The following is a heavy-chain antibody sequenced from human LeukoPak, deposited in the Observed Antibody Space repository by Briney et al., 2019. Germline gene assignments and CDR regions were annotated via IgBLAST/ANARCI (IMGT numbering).Heavy chain of an antibody. CDR3: ARALGQYCSGGSCYWFDP. Sequence: ASVKVSCKASGYTFTSYYMHWVRQAPGQGLEWMGIINPSGGSTSYAQKFQGRVTMTRDTSTSTAYMELSSLRSEDTAVYYCARALGQYCSGGSCYWFDPWGQGTLVTVSS. CDR2: INPSGGST. J-gene: IGHJ5*02. V-gene: IGHV1-46*01. CDR1: GYTFTSYY. D-gene: IGHD2-15*01.